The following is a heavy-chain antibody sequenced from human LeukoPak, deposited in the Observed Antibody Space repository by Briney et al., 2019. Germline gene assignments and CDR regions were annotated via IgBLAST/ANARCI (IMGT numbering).Heavy chain of an antibody. J-gene: IGHJ4*01. CDR3: ARDRFDGSGSLLDY. CDR1: GFTFSSYG. D-gene: IGHD3-10*01. Sequence: GGSLRLSCATSGFTFSSYGMYWVRQAPGRGLEWVAFTRYDGSNKYYADSVRGRLTISRDNSKNTLYLQMNSLRGEDTAVYYCARDRFDGSGSLLDYWGQGTLVIVSS. V-gene: IGHV3-30*02. CDR2: TRYDGSNK.